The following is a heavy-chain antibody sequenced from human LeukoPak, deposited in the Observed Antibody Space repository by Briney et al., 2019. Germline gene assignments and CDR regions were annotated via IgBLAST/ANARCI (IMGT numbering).Heavy chain of an antibody. Sequence: PVGSLRLSCAASGFTFRSYSMNWVRQAPGQGLEWVSSISSSSSYIYYADSVKGRFTITRDNAKNSLYLQMNSLRAEDTAVYYCARDYTMIRYYFDYWGQGTLVTVSS. CDR1: GFTFRSYS. CDR2: ISSSSSYI. CDR3: ARDYTMIRYYFDY. V-gene: IGHV3-21*01. J-gene: IGHJ4*02. D-gene: IGHD3-22*01.